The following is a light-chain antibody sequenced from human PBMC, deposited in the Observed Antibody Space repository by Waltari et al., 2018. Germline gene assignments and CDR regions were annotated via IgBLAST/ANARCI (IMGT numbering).Light chain of an antibody. J-gene: IGKJ2*01. CDR3: HQYCSMPYT. V-gene: IGKV4-1*01. CDR2: GAS. CDR1: QSVSYSSDNKNC. Sequence: DIVMTQSPDSLPVSLGERATFNCKSSQSVSYSSDNKNCLAWYQQKPGQPPRLLISGASTRESGVPDRFSGSGSGTDFSLTISSLQAEDVAVYYCHQYCSMPYTFGQGTKLEIK.